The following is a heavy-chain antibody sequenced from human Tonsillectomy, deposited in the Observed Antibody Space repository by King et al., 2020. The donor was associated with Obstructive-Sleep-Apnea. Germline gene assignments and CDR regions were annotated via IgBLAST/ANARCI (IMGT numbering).Heavy chain of an antibody. CDR1: GFSLSNARMG. V-gene: IGHV2-26*01. CDR2: IFSNDEK. D-gene: IGHD6-13*01. CDR3: ARTLAAAGSHHFDY. J-gene: IGHJ4*02. Sequence: LTLKESGPVLVKPTETLTLTCTVSGFSLSNARMGVSWIRQPPGKALEWLAHIFSNDEKSYSTSLKSRLTIPKDTSKSQVVLTMTNMDPVDTATYYCARTLAAAGSHHFDYWGQGTLVTVSS.